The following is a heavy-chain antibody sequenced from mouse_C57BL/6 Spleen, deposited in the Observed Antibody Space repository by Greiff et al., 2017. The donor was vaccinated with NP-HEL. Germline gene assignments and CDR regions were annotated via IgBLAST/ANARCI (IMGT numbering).Heavy chain of an antibody. V-gene: IGHV3-6*01. CDR3: ARSPIYDGYYFDY. D-gene: IGHD2-3*01. CDR1: GYSITSGYY. J-gene: IGHJ2*01. Sequence: EVQVVESGPGLVKPSQSLSLTCSVTGYSITSGYYWNWIRQFPGNKLEWMGYISYDGSNNYNPSLKNRITITRDTSKNQFFLKLHSVTTEDTATYYCARSPIYDGYYFDYWGQGTTLTVSS. CDR2: ISYDGSN.